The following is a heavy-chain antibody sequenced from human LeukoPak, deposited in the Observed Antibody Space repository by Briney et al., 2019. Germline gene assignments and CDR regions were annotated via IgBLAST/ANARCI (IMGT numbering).Heavy chain of an antibody. CDR2: INPNTGGT. CDR1: GDTFSGSY. V-gene: IGHV1-2*02. D-gene: IGHD5/OR15-5a*01. Sequence: ASVKVFCKTSGDTFSGSYIHWLRQAPGQGLVWMGWINPNTGGTTYAQRFHGRVTMTRDSSISTAYMELSTLRSDDTAVYSCARGRSGNSVGPGGCFDLWGQGTLVTVSS. J-gene: IGHJ4*02. CDR3: ARGRSGNSVGPGGCFDL.